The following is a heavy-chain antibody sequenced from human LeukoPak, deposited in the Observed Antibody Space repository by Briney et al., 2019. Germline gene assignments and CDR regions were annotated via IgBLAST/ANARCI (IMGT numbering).Heavy chain of an antibody. Sequence: GGSLRLSCAASGFTFSSYAMSWVRQAPGKGLEWVSAIRGSGGSTYYADSVKGRFTISRDNSKNTLYLQMNSLRAEDTAVYYCAKDQGDYVWGSYRTYYFDYWGQGTLVTVSS. V-gene: IGHV3-23*01. CDR1: GFTFSSYA. CDR3: AKDQGDYVWGSYRTYYFDY. D-gene: IGHD3-16*02. J-gene: IGHJ4*02. CDR2: IRGSGGST.